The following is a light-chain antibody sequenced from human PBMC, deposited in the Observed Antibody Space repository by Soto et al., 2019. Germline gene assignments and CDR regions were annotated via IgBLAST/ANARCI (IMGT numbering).Light chain of an antibody. CDR2: AAP. J-gene: IGKJ4*01. CDR1: QGISSY. CDR3: QQLKNYPLT. V-gene: IGKV1-9*01. Sequence: VQLTQSPYFLSASVVDRVTLAWRASQGISSYLAWYQQRPGKAPKFLMYAAPTLQSGVPSRFSGSGSGTEFALTISSLQPEDFATYYCQQLKNYPLTPGGRTKVDI.